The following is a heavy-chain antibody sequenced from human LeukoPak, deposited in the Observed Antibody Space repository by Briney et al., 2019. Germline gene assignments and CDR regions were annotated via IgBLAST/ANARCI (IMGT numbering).Heavy chain of an antibody. CDR3: ARDPPLISGSYHYGMDV. Sequence: GGSLRLSCAASGFTVSSNYMSWVRQAPGKGPEWVSVIYSGGSTYYADSVKGRFTISRDNSKNTLYLQMNSLRAEDTAVYYCARDPPLISGSYHYGMDVWGQGTTVTVSS. CDR1: GFTVSSNY. CDR2: IYSGGST. V-gene: IGHV3-66*01. D-gene: IGHD3-10*01. J-gene: IGHJ6*02.